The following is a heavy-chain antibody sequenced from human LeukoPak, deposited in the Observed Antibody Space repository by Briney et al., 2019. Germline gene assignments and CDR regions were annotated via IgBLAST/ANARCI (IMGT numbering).Heavy chain of an antibody. CDR1: GFTFSRYW. J-gene: IGHJ4*02. V-gene: IGHV3-74*01. CDR3: ARGEYNKGWSLSDF. D-gene: IGHD2/OR15-2a*01. CDR2: INSDGKTT. Sequence: GGSLRPSCAASGFTFSRYWMHWVRQAPGKGLVWVSRINSDGKTTNYADSVKGRFTISRDNAKNTLYLQMNSLRAEDTAVYFCARGEYNKGWSLSDFWGQGTLVTVSS.